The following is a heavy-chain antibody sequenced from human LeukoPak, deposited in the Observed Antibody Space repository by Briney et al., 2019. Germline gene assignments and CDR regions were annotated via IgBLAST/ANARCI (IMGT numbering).Heavy chain of an antibody. Sequence: SETLSLTCTVSGGSISSSSYSWGWIRQTPGKGLEWIGSIYYSGRTSYNPSLKSRVTISGDTSKNQFSLKLSSVTAADTAMYYCAREEVGVTTGYYYYMDVWGKGTTVTVSS. CDR2: IYYSGRT. D-gene: IGHD1-26*01. CDR1: GGSISSSSYS. J-gene: IGHJ6*03. CDR3: AREEVGVTTGYYYYMDV. V-gene: IGHV4-39*07.